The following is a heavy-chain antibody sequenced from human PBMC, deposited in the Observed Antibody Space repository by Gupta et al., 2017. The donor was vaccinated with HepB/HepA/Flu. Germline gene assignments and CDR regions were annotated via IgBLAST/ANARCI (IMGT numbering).Heavy chain of an antibody. D-gene: IGHD3-22*01. V-gene: IGHV4-39*01. CDR2: IYYSGST. CDR1: GGSISSSSYY. CDR3: ARGVQTYYYDSSGYPPDY. J-gene: IGHJ4*02. Sequence: QLQLQESGPGLVKPSETLSLTCTVSGGSISSSSYYWGWIRQPPGKGLEWMGSIYYSGSTYYNPSLESRVTISVDTSKNQFSLKLSSVTAADTAVYYGARGVQTYYYDSSGYPPDYWGQGTLVTVSS.